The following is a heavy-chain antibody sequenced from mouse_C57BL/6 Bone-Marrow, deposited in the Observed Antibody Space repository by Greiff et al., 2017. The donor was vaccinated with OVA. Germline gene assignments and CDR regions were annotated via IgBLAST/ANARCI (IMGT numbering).Heavy chain of an antibody. CDR3: ARDYYYGSFYFDY. V-gene: IGHV1-20*01. Sequence: EVKLMESGPELVKPGDSVKISCKASGYSFTGYFMNWVMQSHGKSLEWIGRINPYNGDTFYNQKFKGKATLTVDKSSSTAHMELRSLTSEDSAVYYCARDYYYGSFYFDYWGQGTTLTVSS. J-gene: IGHJ2*01. CDR1: GYSFTGYF. CDR2: INPYNGDT. D-gene: IGHD1-1*01.